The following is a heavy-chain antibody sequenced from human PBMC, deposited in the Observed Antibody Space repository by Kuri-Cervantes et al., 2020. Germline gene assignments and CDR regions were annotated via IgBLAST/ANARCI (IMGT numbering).Heavy chain of an antibody. Sequence: GSLRLSCAVYGGSFSGYYWSWIRQPPGKGLEWIGEINHSGSTNYNPSLKSRVTISVDTSKNQFSLKLSSVTAVDTAVYYCARAGYSSSWSFDYWGQGTLVTVSS. J-gene: IGHJ4*02. CDR1: GGSFSGYY. CDR2: INHSGST. CDR3: ARAGYSSSWSFDY. V-gene: IGHV4-34*01. D-gene: IGHD6-13*01.